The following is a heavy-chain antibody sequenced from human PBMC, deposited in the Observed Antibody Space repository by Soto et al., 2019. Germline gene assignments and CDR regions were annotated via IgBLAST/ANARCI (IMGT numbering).Heavy chain of an antibody. D-gene: IGHD5-12*01. CDR3: ARDYGDGYYYFDL. CDR1: GFTFSDYT. J-gene: IGHJ4*02. Sequence: QVQLVESGGGVVQPGRSLRLSCAASGFTFSDYTMHWVRQAPGKELEWVALMSSDGGNTHYTDSVKGRFTISRDNSKNTLYLQMDSLRPEDTTGYYCARDYGDGYYYFDLWGQGTLVTVSS. V-gene: IGHV3-30-3*01. CDR2: MSSDGGNT.